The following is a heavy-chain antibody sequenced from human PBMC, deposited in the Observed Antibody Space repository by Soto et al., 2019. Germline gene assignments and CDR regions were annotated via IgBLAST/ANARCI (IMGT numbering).Heavy chain of an antibody. CDR3: AKDAVHQGAYYGMNA. Sequence: EVQLVESGGGLVQPGRSLRLSCAASGFTFDDYAMHWVRQAPGKGLEWVSGISWNSGSIGYADSVKGRFTISSDNAKNALYLQLDSLRAKDTALINGAKDAVHQGAYYGMNAGGQGTTFTFSS. V-gene: IGHV3-9*01. J-gene: IGHJ6*02. D-gene: IGHD1-26*01. CDR1: GFTFDDYA. CDR2: ISWNSGSI.